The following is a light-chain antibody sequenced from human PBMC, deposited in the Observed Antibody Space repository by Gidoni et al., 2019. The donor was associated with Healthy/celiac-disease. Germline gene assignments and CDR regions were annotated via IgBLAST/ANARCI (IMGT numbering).Light chain of an antibody. V-gene: IGLV3-1*01. Sequence: SSELTQPPPVSVSPGPTASITCPGDRLADKYACWYQQRPGQAPVLVLYQDNKRPSGIPERFSGSNSGNTATLTISGTQAMDEADYYCQAWDSSTVVFGGGTKLTVL. CDR3: QAWDSSTVV. CDR2: QDN. J-gene: IGLJ2*01. CDR1: RLADKY.